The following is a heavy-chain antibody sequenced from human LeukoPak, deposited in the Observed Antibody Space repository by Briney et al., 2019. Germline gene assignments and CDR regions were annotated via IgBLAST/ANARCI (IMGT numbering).Heavy chain of an antibody. D-gene: IGHD6-19*01. CDR3: ARASGSFWYFDD. V-gene: IGHV3-49*04. CDR2: IASKAFGGPP. Sequence: GGSLRLSCQASGFNFGDHDMNWVRQAPGKGLEWVGFIASKAFGGPPEYAASVKGRVTISRDDSKSIAYLELNSLKTEDTAVYYCARASGSFWYFDDWGQGTLVTVSS. J-gene: IGHJ4*02. CDR1: GFNFGDHD.